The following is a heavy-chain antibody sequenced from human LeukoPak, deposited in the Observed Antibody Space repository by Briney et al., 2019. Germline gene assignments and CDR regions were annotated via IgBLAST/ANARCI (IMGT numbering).Heavy chain of an antibody. CDR1: GFVFSNHG. Sequence: GGSLRPSCVASGFVFSNHGSHWVRQAPGKGPEWVALISDDADHKYYSDSVKGRFTISRDNTQNTVYLQMKSLRSEDTAVYFCARGQWTPDLWGQGTQVTVSS. CDR2: ISDDADHK. D-gene: IGHD6-19*01. J-gene: IGHJ4*02. V-gene: IGHV3-30*03. CDR3: ARGQWTPDL.